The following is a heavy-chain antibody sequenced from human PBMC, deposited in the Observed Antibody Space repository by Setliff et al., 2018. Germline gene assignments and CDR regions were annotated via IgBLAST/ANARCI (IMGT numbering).Heavy chain of an antibody. J-gene: IGHJ4*02. CDR2: ISAYNGNA. CDR3: ARSPPTVVVTAIQAIFDY. V-gene: IGHV1-18*01. D-gene: IGHD2-21*02. CDR1: GYTFTSYG. Sequence: ASVKVSCKASGYTFTSYGISWVRQAPGQGLELMGWISAYNGNANYAQKLQGRLTMTTDTSTSTAYMELRSLRSDDTAVYYCARSPPTVVVTAIQAIFDYWGQGTLVTVSS.